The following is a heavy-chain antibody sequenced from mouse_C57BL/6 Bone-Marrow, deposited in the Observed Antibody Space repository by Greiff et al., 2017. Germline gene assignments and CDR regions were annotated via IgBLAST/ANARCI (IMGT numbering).Heavy chain of an antibody. D-gene: IGHD1-1*01. Sequence: EVPLVESGGGLVQPKGSLKLSCAASGFTFNTYAMHWVRQAPGKGLEWVARIRSKSSNYATYYADSVKDRFTISRDDSQSMLYLQMNNLKTEDTAMYYCVRGRGGGSSFDWYFDVWGTGTTVTVSS. CDR2: IRSKSSNYAT. J-gene: IGHJ1*03. CDR1: GFTFNTYA. V-gene: IGHV10-3*01. CDR3: VRGRGGGSSFDWYFDV.